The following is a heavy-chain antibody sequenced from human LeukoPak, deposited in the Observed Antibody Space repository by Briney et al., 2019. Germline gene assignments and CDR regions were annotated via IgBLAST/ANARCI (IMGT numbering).Heavy chain of an antibody. J-gene: IGHJ4*02. CDR1: GFTFGHYW. CDR2: ISSSSSYI. D-gene: IGHD6-19*01. V-gene: IGHV3-21*01. Sequence: PGGSLRLSCAASGFTFGHYWMHWVRQAPGKGLEWVSSISSSSSYIYYADSVKGRFTISRDNAKNSLYLQMNSLRAEDTAVYYCAGAVPSSGWSNWGQGTLVTVSS. CDR3: AGAVPSSGWSN.